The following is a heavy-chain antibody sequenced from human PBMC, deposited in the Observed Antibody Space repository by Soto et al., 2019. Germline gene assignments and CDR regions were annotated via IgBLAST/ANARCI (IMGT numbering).Heavy chain of an antibody. Sequence: PGGSLRLSCAASGFTFSDYYMSWIRQAPGKGLEWVSYISSSSSYTNYADSVKGRFTISRDNAKNSMYLQMNSLRAEDTAVYYSGRDKPTGLGIGIYYYYYGIDVWGQGTTVTVSS. CDR1: GFTFSDYY. J-gene: IGHJ6*02. CDR2: ISSSSSYT. CDR3: GRDKPTGLGIGIYYYYYGIDV. V-gene: IGHV3-11*06. D-gene: IGHD2-8*02.